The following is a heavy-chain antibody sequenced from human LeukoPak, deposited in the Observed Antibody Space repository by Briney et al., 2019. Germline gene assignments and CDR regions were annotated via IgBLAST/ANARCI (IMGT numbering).Heavy chain of an antibody. J-gene: IGHJ4*02. D-gene: IGHD3-22*01. CDR1: GGSISSSSYY. CDR3: ARQPNEYYYDSSGYYY. CDR2: IYYSGST. V-gene: IGHV4-39*01. Sequence: SETLSLTCTVSGGSISSSSYYWGWIRKPPGKGLEWIGSIYYSGSTYYNPSLKSRVTISVDTSKNQFSLKLSSVTAADTAVYYCARQPNEYYYDSSGYYYWGQGTLVTVSS.